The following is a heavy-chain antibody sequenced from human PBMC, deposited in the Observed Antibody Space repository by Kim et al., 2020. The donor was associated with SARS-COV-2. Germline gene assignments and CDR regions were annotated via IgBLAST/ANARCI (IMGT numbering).Heavy chain of an antibody. CDR2: IWYDGSNK. D-gene: IGHD2-8*01. V-gene: IGHV3-33*01. Sequence: GGSLRLSCAASGFTFSVYGMHWVRQAPGKGLEWMAVIWYDGSNKYYGHSVKGRFTISRDNSKNTVYLQMNSLRAEDTAVYYCARALTDYSTSGPYY. CDR1: GFTFSVYG. CDR3: ARALTDYSTSGPYY. J-gene: IGHJ6*01.